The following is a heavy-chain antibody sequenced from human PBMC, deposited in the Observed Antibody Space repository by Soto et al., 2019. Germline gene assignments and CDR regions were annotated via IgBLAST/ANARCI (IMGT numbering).Heavy chain of an antibody. CDR3: AKIRDYVWGSYRPTGKYFDY. V-gene: IGHV3-23*01. CDR2: ISGSGGST. Sequence: PGGSLRLSCAASGLTFSSYAMSWVRQAPGEGLEWVSAISGSGGSTYYADSVKGRFTISRDNSKNTLYLQMNSLRAEDTAVYYCAKIRDYVWGSYRPTGKYFDYWGQGTLVTVSS. D-gene: IGHD3-16*02. J-gene: IGHJ4*02. CDR1: GLTFSSYA.